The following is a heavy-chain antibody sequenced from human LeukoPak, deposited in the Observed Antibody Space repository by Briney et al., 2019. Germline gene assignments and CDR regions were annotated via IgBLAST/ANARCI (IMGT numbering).Heavy chain of an antibody. Sequence: GSLRLSCAASGFTVSSNYMTWVRQAPGKGLEWVSLINTGGTTSYADSVKGRFTISRDSSKSTLYLQMNTLRAEDTAVYYCARVGAFTSYGFDLWGQGTMVTVSS. J-gene: IGHJ3*01. D-gene: IGHD3-10*01. CDR1: GFTVSSNY. CDR3: ARVGAFTSYGFDL. CDR2: INTGGTT. V-gene: IGHV3-53*01.